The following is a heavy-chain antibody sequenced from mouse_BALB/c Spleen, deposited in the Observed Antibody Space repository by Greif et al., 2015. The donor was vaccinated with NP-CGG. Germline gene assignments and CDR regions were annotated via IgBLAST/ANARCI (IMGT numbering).Heavy chain of an antibody. CDR2: IDPANGNT. V-gene: IGHV14-3*02. D-gene: IGHD3-1*01. J-gene: IGHJ4*01. Sequence: EVQLQQSGAELVKPGASVKLSCTASGFNIKDTYMHWVRQRPEQGLERIGRIDPANGNTKYDPKFQGKATITADTSSNTAYLQLSSLTSEDTAVYYCARARPYYAMDYWGQGTSVTVSS. CDR3: ARARPYYAMDY. CDR1: GFNIKDTY.